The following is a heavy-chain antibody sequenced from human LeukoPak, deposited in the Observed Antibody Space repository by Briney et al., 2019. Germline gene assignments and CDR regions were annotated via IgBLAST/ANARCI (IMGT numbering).Heavy chain of an antibody. D-gene: IGHD3-22*01. Sequence: PSETLSLTCTVSGGSISTYFWSWIRQPAGKGLEWIGRLYTSGSTNYNPSLKSRLTMPADTSKNQFSLNLRSVTAADTAIYYCARDRVDSSGYYYYYGIDVWGQGTAVTVSS. CDR3: ARDRVDSSGYYYYYGIDV. J-gene: IGHJ6*02. V-gene: IGHV4-4*07. CDR2: LYTSGST. CDR1: GGSISTYF.